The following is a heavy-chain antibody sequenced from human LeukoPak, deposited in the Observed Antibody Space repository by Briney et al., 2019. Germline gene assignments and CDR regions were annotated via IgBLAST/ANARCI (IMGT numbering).Heavy chain of an antibody. CDR3: TRPAASGYDSPANY. J-gene: IGHJ4*02. CDR2: IYPGDSDT. Sequence: GESLKISCKGSGYSFTTYWIGWVRQMPGKGLEWMGIIYPGDSDTRYSPSFQGQVTISADKSISTAYLQWSSLKASDTAMHYCTRPAASGYDSPANYWGQGTLVTVSS. V-gene: IGHV5-51*01. CDR1: GYSFTTYW. D-gene: IGHD5-12*01.